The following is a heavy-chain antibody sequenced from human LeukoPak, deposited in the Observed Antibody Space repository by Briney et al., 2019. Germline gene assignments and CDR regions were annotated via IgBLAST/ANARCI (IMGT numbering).Heavy chain of an antibody. Sequence: SETLSLTCAVYGGSFSGYYWSWIRQPPGKGLEWIGEINHSGSTNYNPSLKSRVTISVDTSKNQFSLKLSSVTAADTAVYYCAREGGIAAAAPRGTDYWGQGTLVTVSS. CDR3: AREGGIAAAAPRGTDY. V-gene: IGHV4-34*01. CDR1: GGSFSGYY. D-gene: IGHD6-13*01. J-gene: IGHJ4*02. CDR2: INHSGST.